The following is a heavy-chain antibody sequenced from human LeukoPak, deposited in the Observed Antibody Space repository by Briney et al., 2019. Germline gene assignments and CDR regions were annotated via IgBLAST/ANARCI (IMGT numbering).Heavy chain of an antibody. Sequence: ASVKVSCKASGYTFTSYGISWVRQAPGQGLEWMGWVSAYNGNTNYAQKPQGRVTMTTDTSTSTAYMELRSLRSDDTAVYYCARGGMEMATIIQYYFDYWGQGTLVTVSS. CDR1: GYTFTSYG. J-gene: IGHJ4*02. D-gene: IGHD5-24*01. CDR2: VSAYNGNT. CDR3: ARGGMEMATIIQYYFDY. V-gene: IGHV1-18*01.